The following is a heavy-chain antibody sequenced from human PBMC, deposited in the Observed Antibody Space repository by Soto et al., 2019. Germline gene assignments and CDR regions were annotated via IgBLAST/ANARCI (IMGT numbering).Heavy chain of an antibody. D-gene: IGHD4-4*01. CDR1: GFSLSTSGMC. Sequence: ESGPTLVNPTQTLTLTCTFSGFSLSTSGMCVSWIRQPPGKALEWLALIDWDDDKYYSTSLKTRLTISKDTSKNQVVLTMTNMDPVDTATYYCARIQYSNYGYYYGMDVWGQGTTVTVSS. V-gene: IGHV2-70*01. J-gene: IGHJ6*02. CDR3: ARIQYSNYGYYYGMDV. CDR2: IDWDDDK.